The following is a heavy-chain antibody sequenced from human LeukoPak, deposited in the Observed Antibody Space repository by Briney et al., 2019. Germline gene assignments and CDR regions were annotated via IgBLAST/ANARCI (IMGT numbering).Heavy chain of an antibody. Sequence: SETLSFTCAVSGGSISSGGYSWSWIRQPPGKGLEWIGYIYHSGSTYYNPSLKSRVTISVDRSKSQFSLKLSSVTAADTAVYYCARPGSYGSGSYRSWFDPWGQGTLVTVSS. CDR3: ARPGSYGSGSYRSWFDP. CDR1: GGSISSGGYS. D-gene: IGHD3-10*01. J-gene: IGHJ5*02. V-gene: IGHV4-30-2*01. CDR2: IYHSGST.